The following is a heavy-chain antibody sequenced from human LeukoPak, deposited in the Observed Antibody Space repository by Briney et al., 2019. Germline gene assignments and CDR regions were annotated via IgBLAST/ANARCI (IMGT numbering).Heavy chain of an antibody. Sequence: PSETLSLTCTVSGGSISSYYWSWIRQPPGKGLEWIGYIYYSGSTYYNPSLKSRVTISVDTSKNQFSLKLSSVTAADTAVYYCARDTTGTLSPWFDPWGQGTLVTVSS. CDR2: IYYSGST. D-gene: IGHD1-1*01. CDR1: GGSISSYY. V-gene: IGHV4-59*12. CDR3: ARDTTGTLSPWFDP. J-gene: IGHJ5*02.